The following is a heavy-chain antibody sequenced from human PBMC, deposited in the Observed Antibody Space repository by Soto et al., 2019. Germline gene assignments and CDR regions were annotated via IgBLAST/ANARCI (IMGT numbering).Heavy chain of an antibody. D-gene: IGHD3-16*01. J-gene: IGHJ6*03. CDR3: ARDGLGYRDYYYYMDV. CDR1: GGSISSGGYY. CDR2: IYYSGST. Sequence: SETLSLTCTVSGGSISSGGYYWSWIRQHPGKGLEGIGYIYYSGSTYYNPSLKSRVTISVDTSKNQFSLKLSSVTAADTAVYYCARDGLGYRDYYYYMDVWGKGTTVTVSS. V-gene: IGHV4-31*02.